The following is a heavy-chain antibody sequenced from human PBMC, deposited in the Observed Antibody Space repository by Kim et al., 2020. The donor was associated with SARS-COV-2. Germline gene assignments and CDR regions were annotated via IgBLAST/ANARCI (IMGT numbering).Heavy chain of an antibody. D-gene: IGHD7-27*01. Sequence: KGRFTRSRDNTKNTLYLQMNSLRAEDTDVYYCANGGLGMRGYYYYYGMDVWGQGTTVTVSS. J-gene: IGHJ6*02. CDR3: ANGGLGMRGYYYYYGMDV. V-gene: IGHV3-23*01.